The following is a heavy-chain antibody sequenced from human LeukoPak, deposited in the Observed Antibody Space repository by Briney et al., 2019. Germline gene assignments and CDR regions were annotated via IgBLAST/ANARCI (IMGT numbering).Heavy chain of an antibody. Sequence: GSSVKVSCKASGGTFSSYAISWVRQAPGQGLEWMGGIIPIFGTANYAQKFQGRVTITADESTSTAYMELSSLRSEDTAVYYCARNEPAMVSGYFDYWDQGTLVTASS. D-gene: IGHD5-18*01. J-gene: IGHJ4*02. CDR3: ARNEPAMVSGYFDY. CDR2: IIPIFGTA. V-gene: IGHV1-69*01. CDR1: GGTFSSYA.